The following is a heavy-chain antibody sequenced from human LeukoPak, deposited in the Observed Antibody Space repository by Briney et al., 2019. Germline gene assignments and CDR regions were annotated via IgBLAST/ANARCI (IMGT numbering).Heavy chain of an antibody. Sequence: ASVKVSCKASGYTFTSYGISWVRQAPGQGLEWMGWISAYNGNTNYAQKLQGRVTMTTDTSTSTAYMELRSLRSDDTAVYYCARVGDLGYCSSTSCFYFDYWGQGTLVTVSS. CDR3: ARVGDLGYCSSTSCFYFDY. V-gene: IGHV1-18*01. D-gene: IGHD2-2*01. CDR1: GYTFTSYG. CDR2: ISAYNGNT. J-gene: IGHJ4*02.